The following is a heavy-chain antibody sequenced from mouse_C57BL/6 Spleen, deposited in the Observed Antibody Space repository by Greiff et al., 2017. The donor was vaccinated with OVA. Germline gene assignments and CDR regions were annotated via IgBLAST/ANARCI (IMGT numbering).Heavy chain of an antibody. Sequence: EVQLVESGGGLVKPGGSLKLSCAASGFTFSDYGMHWVRQAPEKGLEWVAYISSGSSTIYYADTVKGRFTISRDNATNTLFLQRTSLRSEDTAMYYCATPSTVPAAWFAYWGQGTLVTVAA. CDR2: ISSGSSTI. V-gene: IGHV5-17*01. CDR1: GFTFSDYG. CDR3: ATPSTVPAAWFAY. J-gene: IGHJ3*01. D-gene: IGHD1-1*01.